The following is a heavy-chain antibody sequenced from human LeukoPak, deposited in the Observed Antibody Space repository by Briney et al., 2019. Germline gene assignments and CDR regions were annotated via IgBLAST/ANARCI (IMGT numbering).Heavy chain of an antibody. CDR1: GFTFSTYS. J-gene: IGHJ6*02. V-gene: IGHV3-48*01. CDR2: ISGSSDTI. Sequence: GGSLRLSCAASGFTFSTYSMNWVRQAPGKGLEWVSYISGSSDTIYYADSVKGRFTISRDNSENTLYLQMNSLRGEDTAVYYCTTDDAGESYDYFYGMDVWGQGTTVTVSS. D-gene: IGHD3-10*01. CDR3: TTDDAGESYDYFYGMDV.